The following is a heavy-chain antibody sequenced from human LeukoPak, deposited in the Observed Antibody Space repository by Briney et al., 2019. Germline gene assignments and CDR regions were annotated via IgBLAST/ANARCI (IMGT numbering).Heavy chain of an antibody. CDR1: GFTFSSYG. J-gene: IGHJ6*04. CDR3: AELGITMIGGV. V-gene: IGHV3-21*01. CDR2: ISSSSSYI. Sequence: GGSLRLSCAASGFTFSSYGMHWVRQAPGKGLEWVSSISSSSSYIYYADSVKGRFTISRDNAKDSLYLQMNSLRAEDTAVYYCAELGITMIGGVWGKGTTVTISS. D-gene: IGHD3-10*02.